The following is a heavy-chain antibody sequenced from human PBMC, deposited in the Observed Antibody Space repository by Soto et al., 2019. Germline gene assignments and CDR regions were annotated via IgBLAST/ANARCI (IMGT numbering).Heavy chain of an antibody. CDR1: TYMFSNYG. Sequence: QAQLVQSGGEVQKPGASVKVSCKTSTYMFSNYGVSWVRQAPGQGLEWMGWISAYNGNTNYAQKFKGRVTLTTDTSTSTAYMELRSLRSDDTAVYYCARDTYYYQSGSYDNAGMDVWGQGTTVTVSS. J-gene: IGHJ6*02. D-gene: IGHD3-10*01. CDR2: ISAYNGNT. CDR3: ARDTYYYQSGSYDNAGMDV. V-gene: IGHV1-18*01.